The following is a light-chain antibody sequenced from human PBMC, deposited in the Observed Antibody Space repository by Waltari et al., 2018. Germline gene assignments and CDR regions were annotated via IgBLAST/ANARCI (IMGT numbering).Light chain of an antibody. CDR3: QQTYSTPRT. V-gene: IGKV1-39*01. CDR1: QTISSY. CDR2: AAS. J-gene: IGKJ1*01. Sequence: DIQMTQSPSSLSASVRDRVSITCRTSQTISSYLNWYKQKPGKAPNLLIYAASSLQSGVPSRFSGSGSGTDFTLTISSLQSEDFATYYCQQTYSTPRTFGQGTKVEVK.